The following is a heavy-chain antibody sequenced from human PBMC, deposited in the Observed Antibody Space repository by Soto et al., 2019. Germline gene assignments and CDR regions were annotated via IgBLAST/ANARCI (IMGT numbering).Heavy chain of an antibody. CDR3: ARQAID. Sequence: PSETLSLTCTVSGGSISDYYWSWFRQAPGKGLDWIGYVYYSGSTNYNPSLQSRVTISVDTSKNQFSLKLRYVTAADTALYYCARQAIDWGQGTLVTVSS. J-gene: IGHJ4*02. CDR1: GGSISDYY. CDR2: VYYSGST. V-gene: IGHV4-59*08.